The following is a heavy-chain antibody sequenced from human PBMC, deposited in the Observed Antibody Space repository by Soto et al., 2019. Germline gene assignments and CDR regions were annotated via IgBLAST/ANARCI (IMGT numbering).Heavy chain of an antibody. CDR1: GGSISSSSYY. V-gene: IGHV4-39*01. Sequence: PSETLSLTCTVSGGSISSSSYYWGWIRQPPGKGLEWIGSIYYSGSTYYNPSLKSRVTISVDTSKNQFSLKLSSVTAADTAVYYCARHGNSEMATRTFLFDYWGQGTLVTVSS. CDR3: ARHGNSEMATRTFLFDY. D-gene: IGHD5-12*01. CDR2: IYYSGST. J-gene: IGHJ4*02.